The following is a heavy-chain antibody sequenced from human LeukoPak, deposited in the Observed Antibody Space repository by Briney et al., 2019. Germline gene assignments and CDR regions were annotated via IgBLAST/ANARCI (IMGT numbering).Heavy chain of an antibody. Sequence: PGRSLRLSCAASGFTFDDYAMHWVRQAPGKGLEWVSGISWNSGSIGYADSVKGRFTISRDNAKNSLYLQMNSLRAEDTALYYCAKGGIGSGEAPFDYWGQGTLVTVSS. D-gene: IGHD3-10*01. CDR1: GFTFDDYA. CDR3: AKGGIGSGEAPFDY. V-gene: IGHV3-9*01. J-gene: IGHJ4*02. CDR2: ISWNSGSI.